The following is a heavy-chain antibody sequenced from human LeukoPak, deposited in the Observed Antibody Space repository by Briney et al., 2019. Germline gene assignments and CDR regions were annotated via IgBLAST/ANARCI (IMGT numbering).Heavy chain of an antibody. CDR3: ASFQGDSSGYLDY. J-gene: IGHJ4*02. CDR1: GYTFTSYG. D-gene: IGHD3-22*01. V-gene: IGHV1-18*01. Sequence: ASVKVSCKASGYTFTSYGISWVQQAPGQGLEWMGWISAYNGNTNYAQKLQGRVTMTTDTSTSTAYIEQRSLRSDDTAVYYCASFQGDSSGYLDYWSQGTLVTVSA. CDR2: ISAYNGNT.